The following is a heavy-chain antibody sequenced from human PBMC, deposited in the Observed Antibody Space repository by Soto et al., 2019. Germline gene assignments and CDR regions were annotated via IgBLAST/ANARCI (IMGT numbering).Heavy chain of an antibody. Sequence: GGSLRLSCAASGFTVSSNYMSWVRQAPGKGLEWASVIYSGGSTYYADSVKGRFTISRDNSKNTLYLQMNSLRAEDTAVYYCARDQVAVAGYRDFWGQGTLVTVSS. J-gene: IGHJ4*02. D-gene: IGHD6-19*01. CDR2: IYSGGST. CDR1: GFTVSSNY. CDR3: ARDQVAVAGYRDF. V-gene: IGHV3-66*01.